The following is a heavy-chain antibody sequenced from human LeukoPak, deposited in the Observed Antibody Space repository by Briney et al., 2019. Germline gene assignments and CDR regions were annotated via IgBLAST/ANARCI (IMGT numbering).Heavy chain of an antibody. Sequence: GGSLRLSCAASGFTFSHHGMHWVRQAPGKGLEWVAFIRNDRSNPYSAASVKGRLTIARDNSKNNVYLQMYSLRVEDTSIYYCVRDYNWGFDYWGQGTVVTVSS. CDR1: GFTFSHHG. D-gene: IGHD1-1*01. V-gene: IGHV3-30*02. CDR3: VRDYNWGFDY. J-gene: IGHJ4*02. CDR2: IRNDRSNP.